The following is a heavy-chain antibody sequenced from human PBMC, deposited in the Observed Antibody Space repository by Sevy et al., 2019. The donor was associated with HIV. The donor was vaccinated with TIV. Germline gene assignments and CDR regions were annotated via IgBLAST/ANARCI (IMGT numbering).Heavy chain of an antibody. CDR3: ARVGYYHSSGHYPFDY. CDR1: GGTFTSYS. V-gene: IGHV1-69*13. CDR2: ILPIFGLA. Sequence: AAVKVSCKASGGTFTSYSISWVRQAPGQGLEWMGGILPIFGLAHYTQKFQGRVTITADESTSTAYMELSSLRSEDTAVYYCARVGYYHSSGHYPFDYWGQGTLVTVSS. D-gene: IGHD3-22*01. J-gene: IGHJ4*02.